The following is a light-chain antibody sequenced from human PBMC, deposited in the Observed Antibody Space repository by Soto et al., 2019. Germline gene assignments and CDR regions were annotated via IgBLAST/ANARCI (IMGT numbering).Light chain of an antibody. CDR3: QQYHIWPIP. J-gene: IGKJ5*01. CDR2: AAT. CDR1: QDVGIN. Sequence: IVMTPSPATLSVSPWVRAALSCRASQDVGINLAWFRQKPGQAPKLVIYAATTRATGSPARFSGSGSGTDFTLTISSLQSEDFAVYYCQQYHIWPIPFGQRRRLEIK. V-gene: IGKV3-15*01.